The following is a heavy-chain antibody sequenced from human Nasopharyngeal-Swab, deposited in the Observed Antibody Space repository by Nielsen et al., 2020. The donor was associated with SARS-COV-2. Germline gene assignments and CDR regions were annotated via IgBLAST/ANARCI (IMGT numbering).Heavy chain of an antibody. CDR1: GFTFSSYG. V-gene: IGHV3-33*01. CDR3: ARGSGCGYSGYDCSYFDY. CDR2: IWYDGSNK. J-gene: IGHJ4*02. Sequence: GESLKISCAASGFTFSSYGMHWVRQAPGKGPEWVAVIWYDGSNKYYADSVKGRFTISRDNSKNTLYLQMNSLRAEDTAVYYCARGSGCGYSGYDCSYFDYWGQGTLVTVSS. D-gene: IGHD5-12*01.